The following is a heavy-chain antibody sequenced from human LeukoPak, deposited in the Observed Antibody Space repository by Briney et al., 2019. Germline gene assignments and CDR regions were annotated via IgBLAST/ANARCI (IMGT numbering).Heavy chain of an antibody. D-gene: IGHD3-16*01. CDR1: EDSFTNYW. V-gene: IGHV5-51*01. CDR2: IYPGDSDT. CDR3: ARRAELGMRYFDS. J-gene: IGHJ4*02. Sequence: GESLKISCKGSEDSFTNYWIGWVRQMPGKGLECMGIIYPGDSDTRYSPSFQGQVTISADKSTNTAYLQWTSLKVSDTAIYFCARRAELGMRYFDSWGQGALVTVPS.